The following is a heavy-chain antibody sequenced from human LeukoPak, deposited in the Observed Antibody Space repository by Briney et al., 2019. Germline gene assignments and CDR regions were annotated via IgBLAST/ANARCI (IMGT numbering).Heavy chain of an antibody. CDR3: ARGGAGTSHDY. Sequence: GESLRLSCAASGFTVSSNYMSWVRQAPGKGLEWVSVIYSGGSTYYADSVKGRFTISRDNSKNTLYLQMNSLRAEDTAVYYCARGGAGTSHDYWGQGTLVTVSS. CDR1: GFTVSSNY. J-gene: IGHJ4*02. CDR2: IYSGGST. V-gene: IGHV3-53*01. D-gene: IGHD1-1*01.